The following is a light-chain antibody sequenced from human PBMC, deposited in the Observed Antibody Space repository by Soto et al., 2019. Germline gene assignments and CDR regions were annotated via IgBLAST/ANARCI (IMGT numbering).Light chain of an antibody. CDR2: RAS. Sequence: EIVMNPSQATLSVSPWERAYPSCSVSQSVGINLAWYQQKPGQAPRLLISRASTRATGIPPRFSGSGSGTEFTLTISSLQSEDFAVYYCQQYDNWPPITFGQGTRLEI. CDR1: QSVGIN. J-gene: IGKJ5*01. V-gene: IGKV3-15*01. CDR3: QQYDNWPPIT.